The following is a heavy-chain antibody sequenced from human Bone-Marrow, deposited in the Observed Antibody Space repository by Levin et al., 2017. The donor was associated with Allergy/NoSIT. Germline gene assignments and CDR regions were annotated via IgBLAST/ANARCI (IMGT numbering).Heavy chain of an antibody. J-gene: IGHJ4*02. CDR2: ISTRGTTT. CDR3: ARLNPRGSSGPINYADY. V-gene: IGHV3-48*01. CDR1: GFTFSDYN. D-gene: IGHD5-24*01. Sequence: GGSLRLSCAASGFTFSDYNMNWVRQAPGKGLEWLSYISTRGTTTYYADSAKGRFTISRDNAKNSLFLQMNSLRAEDTAVYYCARLNPRGSSGPINYADYWGQGSLVTVSS.